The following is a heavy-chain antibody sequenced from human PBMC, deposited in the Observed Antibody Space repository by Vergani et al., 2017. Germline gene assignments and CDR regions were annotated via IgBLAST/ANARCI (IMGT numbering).Heavy chain of an antibody. Sequence: QVQLQESGPRLVRPSQTLSLTCTVSGGSINTGAYYWSWIRQPAGKGLEWIGRVYTSGMTNYNPSLKSRVPILVDRSKSQLSLKLTSVTAGDTAVYFCARVGHLVAVTGEGPSLDLWGRGTLVTVSS. CDR1: GGSINTGAYY. V-gene: IGHV4-61*02. CDR3: ARVGHLVAVTGEGPSLDL. J-gene: IGHJ2*01. D-gene: IGHD2-21*02. CDR2: VYTSGMT.